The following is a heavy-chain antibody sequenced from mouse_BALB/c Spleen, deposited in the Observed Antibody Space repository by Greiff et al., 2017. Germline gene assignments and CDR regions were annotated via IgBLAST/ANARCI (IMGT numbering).Heavy chain of an antibody. J-gene: IGHJ1*01. CDR1: GYSITSDYA. V-gene: IGHV3-2*02. D-gene: IGHD2-1*01. CDR2: ISYSGST. CDR3: ARVGNYDWYFDV. Sequence: EVQLQQSGPGLVKPSQSLSLTCTVTGYSITSDYAWNWIRQFPGNKLEWMGYISYSGSTSYNPSLKSRISITRDTSKNQFFLQLNSVTTEDTATYYCARVGNYDWYFDVWGAGTTVTVSS.